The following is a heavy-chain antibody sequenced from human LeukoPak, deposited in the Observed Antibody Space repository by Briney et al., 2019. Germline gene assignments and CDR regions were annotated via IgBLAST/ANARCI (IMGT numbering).Heavy chain of an antibody. CDR3: ATDRLGRLHPNY. D-gene: IGHD1-26*01. CDR1: GYTFTSYG. Sequence: ASVKVSCKASGYTFTSYGISWVRQAPGQGLEWMGWISAYNGNTNYAQKLQGRVTMTTDTSTSTAYMELRSLRSDDTAVYYCATDRLGRLHPNYWGQGTLVTVSS. J-gene: IGHJ4*02. CDR2: ISAYNGNT. V-gene: IGHV1-18*01.